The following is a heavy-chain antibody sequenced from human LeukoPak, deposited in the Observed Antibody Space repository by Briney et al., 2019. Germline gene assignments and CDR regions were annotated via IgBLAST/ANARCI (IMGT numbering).Heavy chain of an antibody. Sequence: GESLKISCKGFGYSFTSYWIGWVRQMPGKGLEWMGIIYPGDSDTRYSPSFQGQVTISADKSISTAYLQWSSLKASDTAMYYCARCKRHPRGYSYRAFDIWGQGTMVTVSS. J-gene: IGHJ3*02. D-gene: IGHD5-18*01. V-gene: IGHV5-51*01. CDR3: ARCKRHPRGYSYRAFDI. CDR1: GYSFTSYW. CDR2: IYPGDSDT.